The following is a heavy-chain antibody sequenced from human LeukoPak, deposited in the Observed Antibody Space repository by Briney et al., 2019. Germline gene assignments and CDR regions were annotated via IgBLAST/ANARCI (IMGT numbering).Heavy chain of an antibody. Sequence: GGSLRLSCAASGFTFSSYGMHWVRQAPGKGLEWVAVISYDGSNKYYADSVKGRFTISRDNSKNTLYLQMDSLRAEDTAVYYCAKKRALGEVEYSSSYFDYWGQGTLVTVSS. V-gene: IGHV3-30*18. CDR2: ISYDGSNK. J-gene: IGHJ4*02. D-gene: IGHD6-6*01. CDR3: AKKRALGEVEYSSSYFDY. CDR1: GFTFSSYG.